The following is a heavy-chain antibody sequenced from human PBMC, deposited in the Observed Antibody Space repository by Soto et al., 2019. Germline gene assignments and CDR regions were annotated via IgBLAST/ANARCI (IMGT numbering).Heavy chain of an antibody. CDR3: ASPYCVSTSCYTDWFAP. V-gene: IGHV1-8*01. CDR2: VNPKSGNT. CDR1: GYSFSTYD. J-gene: IGHJ5*02. Sequence: QVQLVQSGAEVKKPGASVKVSCKASGYSFSTYDINWVRQAAGQGLEWMGWVNPKSGNTDYAQRFGGRVTMPSNTSISRAYMKLGALSPGDTAVYYCASPYCVSTSCYTDWFAPWGKGTLVTVPS. D-gene: IGHD2-2*02.